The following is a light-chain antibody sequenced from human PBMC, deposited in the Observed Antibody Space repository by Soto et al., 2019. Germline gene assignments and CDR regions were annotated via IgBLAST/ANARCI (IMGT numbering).Light chain of an antibody. Sequence: DIQMTQSPSSLSASVGDRVAIICRASQTISSNLNWYQQKPGKAPRLLIYAASSLQSGVPSRFSGSGSGTDFTLTINSLQPEDFATYYCQQSYSAPGTFGQGTKVEIK. CDR3: QQSYSAPGT. CDR2: AAS. J-gene: IGKJ1*01. V-gene: IGKV1-39*01. CDR1: QTISSN.